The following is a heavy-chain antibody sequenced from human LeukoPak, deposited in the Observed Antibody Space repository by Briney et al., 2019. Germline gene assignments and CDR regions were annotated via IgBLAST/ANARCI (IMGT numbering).Heavy chain of an antibody. CDR3: VRDFSRGLVDY. J-gene: IGHJ4*02. D-gene: IGHD3/OR15-3a*01. Sequence: ASVKVSCKASGYTFTDYYMHWVRQAPGQGLEWMGWINPNSGGTNFAQKFQGRVTMTRDTSITTAYMELSSLRSDDTAVYYCVRDFSRGLVDYWGQGTLVTVSS. CDR2: INPNSGGT. V-gene: IGHV1-2*02. CDR1: GYTFTDYY.